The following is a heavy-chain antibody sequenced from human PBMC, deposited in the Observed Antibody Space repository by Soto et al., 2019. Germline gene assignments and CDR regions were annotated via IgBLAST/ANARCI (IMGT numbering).Heavy chain of an antibody. CDR2: IYYSGST. Sequence: SETLSLTCTVSGDSISSGDYYWSWIRQPPGKGLEWIGYIYYSGSTYYNPSLKSRVTISVDTSKNQFSLKLSSVTAADTAVYYCAGVVVITTCFDYWGQGTQVTVSS. CDR1: GDSISSGDYY. J-gene: IGHJ4*02. D-gene: IGHD3-22*01. CDR3: AGVVVITTCFDY. V-gene: IGHV4-30-4*01.